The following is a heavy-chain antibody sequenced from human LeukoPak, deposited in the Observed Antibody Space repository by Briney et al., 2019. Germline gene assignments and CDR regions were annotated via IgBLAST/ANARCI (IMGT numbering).Heavy chain of an antibody. CDR3: ARVGDHYHWYLDL. Sequence: GGSLTLSCEASGFTVSTNYMNWVRQAPGKGLEWVSILYSGGTTYYAESVKGGFTVTRDNSKNILYLHIDNLRVEDTAVYYCARVGDHYHWYLDLWGRGARVTASS. V-gene: IGHV3-53*01. J-gene: IGHJ2*01. D-gene: IGHD3-10*01. CDR2: LYSGGTT. CDR1: GFTVSTNY.